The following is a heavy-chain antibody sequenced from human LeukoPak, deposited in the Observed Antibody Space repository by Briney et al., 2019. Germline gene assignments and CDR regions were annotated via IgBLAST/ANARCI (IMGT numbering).Heavy chain of an antibody. V-gene: IGHV3-48*03. CDR2: ISSSGSTI. D-gene: IGHD5-24*01. CDR3: ASWEMATTTGFDY. J-gene: IGHJ4*02. Sequence: GGSLRLSCAASGFTFSSYEMSWVRQAPGKGLEWVSYISSSGSTIYYADSVKGRFTISRDNAKNSLCLQMNSLRAEDTAVYYCASWEMATTTGFDYWGQGTLVTVSS. CDR1: GFTFSSYE.